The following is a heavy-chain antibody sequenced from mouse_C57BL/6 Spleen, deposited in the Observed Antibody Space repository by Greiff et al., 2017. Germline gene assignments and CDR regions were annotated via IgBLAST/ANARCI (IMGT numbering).Heavy chain of an antibody. V-gene: IGHV1-69*01. CDR1: GYTFTSYW. Sequence: QVQLQQPGAELVMPGASVKLSCKASGYTFTSYWMHWVKQRPGQGLEWIGEIDPSDSYTNYNQKFKGKSTLTVDKSSSTAYMQLSSLTSEDSAVYYCAGGGAKTDHVYFYSLDYWGQGTSVTVSS. CDR3: AGGGAKTDHVYFYSLDY. CDR2: IDPSDSYT. J-gene: IGHJ4*01. D-gene: IGHD2-1*01.